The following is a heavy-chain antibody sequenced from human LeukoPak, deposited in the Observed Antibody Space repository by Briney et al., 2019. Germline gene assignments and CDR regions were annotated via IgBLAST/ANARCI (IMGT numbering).Heavy chain of an antibody. D-gene: IGHD3-10*01. CDR2: IYYSGSS. CDR3: GGAYYGSGSYRLNWFDP. J-gene: IGHJ5*02. CDR1: GASADSGTYY. V-gene: IGHV4-61*03. Sequence: SPTLSLTCTVSGASADSGTYYWSWIRQPPGKGLEWVGYIYYSGSSNYNPSLRRRVTILVDTSKHHFPLKLSSVTAADTALYYCGGAYYGSGSYRLNWFDPWGQGTLVTVSS.